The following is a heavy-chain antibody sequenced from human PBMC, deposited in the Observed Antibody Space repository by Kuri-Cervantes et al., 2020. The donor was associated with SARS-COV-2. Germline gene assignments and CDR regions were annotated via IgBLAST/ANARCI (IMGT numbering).Heavy chain of an antibody. J-gene: IGHJ5*02. D-gene: IGHD5-12*01. CDR2: ISSSSSYI. CDR1: GFTFSSYS. Sequence: GGSLRLSCAASGFTFSSYSMNWVRQAPGKGLEWVSSISSSSSYIYYADSVKGRFTISRDNSKNTLYLQMNSLRAEDTAVYYCAREYSGYDSSWFDPWGQGTLVTVSS. V-gene: IGHV3-21*01. CDR3: AREYSGYDSSWFDP.